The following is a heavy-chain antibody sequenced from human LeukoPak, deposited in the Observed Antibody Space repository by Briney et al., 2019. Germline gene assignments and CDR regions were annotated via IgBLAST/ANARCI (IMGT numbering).Heavy chain of an antibody. CDR3: ATDDMGGAVAASYYYYGMDV. V-gene: IGHV1-24*01. Sequence: ASVKVSCKVSGYTLTELSMHWVRQAPGKGLEWMGGFDPEDGETIYAQKFQGRVTMTEDTSTDTAYMELSSLRSEDTAVYYCATDDMGGAVAASYYYYGMDVWGQGTTVTVSS. D-gene: IGHD6-19*01. CDR2: FDPEDGET. CDR1: GYTLTELS. J-gene: IGHJ6*02.